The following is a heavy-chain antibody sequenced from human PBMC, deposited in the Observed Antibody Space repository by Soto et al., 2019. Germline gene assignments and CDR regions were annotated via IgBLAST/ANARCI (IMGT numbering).Heavy chain of an antibody. J-gene: IGHJ3*02. V-gene: IGHV6-1*01. Sequence: SQTLSLTCAISGDSVFSSTAAWNWIRQSPSRGLEWLGRTYYRSKWYNDYAVSVKSRITINPDTSKHQFSLQLNSVTPEDTAVYYCARDRSGSGWFNAFDIWGHGAMVTVSS. D-gene: IGHD6-19*01. CDR3: ARDRSGSGWFNAFDI. CDR1: GDSVFSSTAA. CDR2: TYYRSKWYN.